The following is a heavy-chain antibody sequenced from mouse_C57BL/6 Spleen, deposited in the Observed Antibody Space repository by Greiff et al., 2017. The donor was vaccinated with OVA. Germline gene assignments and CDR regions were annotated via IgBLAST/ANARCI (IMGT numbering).Heavy chain of an antibody. CDR2: IFPGSGST. Sequence: QVQLKESGPELVKPGASVKISCKASGYTFTDSYINWVKQRPGQGLEWIGWIFPGSGSTYYNEKFKGKATLTVDKSSSTAYMLLSSLTSEDSAVYFCASDYYGSSPFAYWGQGTLVTVSA. CDR1: GYTFTDSY. CDR3: ASDYYGSSPFAY. J-gene: IGHJ3*01. D-gene: IGHD1-1*01. V-gene: IGHV1-75*01.